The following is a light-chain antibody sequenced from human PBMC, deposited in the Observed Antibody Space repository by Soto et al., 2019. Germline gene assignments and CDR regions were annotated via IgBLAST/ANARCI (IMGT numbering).Light chain of an antibody. Sequence: EFVLTQSPSTLSLSPGEGATLPCRASQSVSTYLAWYQQKTGQAAPLLLYDSANRATSSPATFSSSSSARAVSLLIISLQPADFAVYYCQQHRNWPPLTFGEGTRLEI. J-gene: IGKJ5*01. CDR1: QSVSTY. CDR2: DSA. V-gene: IGKV3-11*02. CDR3: QQHRNWPPLT.